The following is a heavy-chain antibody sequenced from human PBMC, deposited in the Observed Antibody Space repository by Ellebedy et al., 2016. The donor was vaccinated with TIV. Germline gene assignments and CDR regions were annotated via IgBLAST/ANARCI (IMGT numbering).Heavy chain of an antibody. V-gene: IGHV3-23*01. J-gene: IGHJ4*02. CDR2: ISGSGGST. D-gene: IGHD2-15*01. Sequence: GESLKISXAASGFTFSSYAMSWVRQAPGKGLEWVSAISGSGGSTYYADSVKGRFTISRDNSKNTLYLQMNSLRAEDTAVYYCAKGEGVVVVAATQYWGQGTLVTVSS. CDR1: GFTFSSYA. CDR3: AKGEGVVVVAATQY.